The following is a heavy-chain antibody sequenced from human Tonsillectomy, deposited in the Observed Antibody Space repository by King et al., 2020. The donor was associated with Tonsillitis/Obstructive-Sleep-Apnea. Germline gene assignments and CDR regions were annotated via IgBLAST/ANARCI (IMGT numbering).Heavy chain of an antibody. CDR3: ARDSPHYHGSGSYMDV. D-gene: IGHD3-10*01. CDR1: GFTFSSYE. J-gene: IGHJ6*02. CDR2: ISSSGSTI. Sequence: QLVQSGGGLVQPGGSLRLSCVASGFTFSSYEMNWVRQAPGKGLEWVSHISSSGSTIYYADSVKGRFTISRDNAKNSLYLQMNSLRVEDTAVYYCARDSPHYHGSGSYMDVWGQGTTVTVSS. V-gene: IGHV3-48*03.